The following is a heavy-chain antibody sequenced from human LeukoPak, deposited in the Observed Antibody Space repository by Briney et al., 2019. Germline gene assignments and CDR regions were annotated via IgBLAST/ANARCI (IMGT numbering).Heavy chain of an antibody. Sequence: GGSLRLSCAGSGFTFSSYWMSWVRQAPGKGLEWVANTKQDGSERNYVDSVKGRFTISRDNAKNSLYLQMNSLRAEDTAVYYCARMYSGSYSFEYWGQGNLVTVSS. V-gene: IGHV3-7*03. J-gene: IGHJ4*02. CDR2: TKQDGSER. D-gene: IGHD1-26*01. CDR1: GFTFSSYW. CDR3: ARMYSGSYSFEY.